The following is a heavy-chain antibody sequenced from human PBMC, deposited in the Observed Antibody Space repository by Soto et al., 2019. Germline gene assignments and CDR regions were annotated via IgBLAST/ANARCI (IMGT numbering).Heavy chain of an antibody. CDR2: IRDYSGNT. Sequence: ASVKVSCKASGYTFSSYGINWVRQAPGQGLEWMGWIRDYSGNTNYAQKFQGRLTMTTDTSTSTAYMDLKSLRSDDTAVYYCARSFGTSPTYFDYWGQGTLVTVSS. CDR3: ARSFGTSPTYFDY. D-gene: IGHD3-16*01. J-gene: IGHJ4*02. CDR1: GYTFSSYG. V-gene: IGHV1-18*01.